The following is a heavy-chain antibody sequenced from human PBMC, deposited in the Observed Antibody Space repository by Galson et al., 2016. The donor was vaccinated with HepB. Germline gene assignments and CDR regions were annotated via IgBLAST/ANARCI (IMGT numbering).Heavy chain of an antibody. V-gene: IGHV3-30*18. CDR2: MSYDGSHT. J-gene: IGHJ3*02. CDR1: GFSFGVYG. CDR3: AKESAIHCGGDCAAFDR. Sequence: SLRLSCAASGFSFGVYGMHWVRQSPGKGLEWVAVMSYDGSHTYHAESVKGRFTISRDNSKNTLYLKMNNLRAEDTAVYYCAKESAIHCGGDCAAFDRWGQGTMVSVSS. D-gene: IGHD2-21*02.